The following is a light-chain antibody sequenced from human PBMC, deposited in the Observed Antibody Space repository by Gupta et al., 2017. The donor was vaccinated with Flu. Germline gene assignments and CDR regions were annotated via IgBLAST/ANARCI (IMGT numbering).Light chain of an antibody. CDR1: KLGGKY. Sequence: SYEWSQPTSVSVSPGQTATITCSGDKLGGKYVSWYQQKAGQSPFLVIYQDNKRPSGIPERFSGSTSGNTATLTISGTQALDEADYYCQAWVSTTAVFGGGTRLTVL. J-gene: IGLJ3*02. CDR3: QAWVSTTAV. CDR2: QDN. V-gene: IGLV3-1*01.